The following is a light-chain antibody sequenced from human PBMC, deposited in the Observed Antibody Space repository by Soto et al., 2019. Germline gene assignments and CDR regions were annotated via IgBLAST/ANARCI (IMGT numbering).Light chain of an antibody. V-gene: IGLV2-8*01. CDR3: SSYAGSGTDNYV. CDR1: SSDVGGYNY. J-gene: IGLJ1*01. CDR2: EVS. Sequence: QSALTQPPSASGSPGQSVTISCTGTSSDVGGYNYVSWYQQHPGKAPKLMIYEVSKRPSGVPDRFSGSKSGNTASLTVSGLQAEDEADYYCSSYAGSGTDNYVFGSGTKLTVL.